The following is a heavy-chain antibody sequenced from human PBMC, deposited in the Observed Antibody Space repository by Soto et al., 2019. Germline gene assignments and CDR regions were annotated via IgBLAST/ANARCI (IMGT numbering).Heavy chain of an antibody. CDR2: IIPIFGTA. V-gene: IGHV1-69*13. Sequence: SVKLSCKASGGTFSSYAISWVRQAPGQGLEWMGGIIPIFGTANYAQKFQGRVTITADESTSTAYMELSSLRSEDTAVYYCARVPIKHIVLMVAGMDVWGQGTTVTVSS. CDR3: ARVPIKHIVLMVAGMDV. J-gene: IGHJ6*02. CDR1: GGTFSSYA. D-gene: IGHD2-8*01.